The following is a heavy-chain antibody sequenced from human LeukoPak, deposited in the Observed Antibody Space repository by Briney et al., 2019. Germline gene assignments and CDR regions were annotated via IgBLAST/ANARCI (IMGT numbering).Heavy chain of an antibody. CDR1: GFTFSDYA. CDR3: AKSDHGFWTGYKK. Sequence: PGGSLRLSCAASGFTFSDYAMSWVRQAPGKGLEWVSAITASGDGTYYADSVKGRFTISRDNSKNTLYLQMNSPRADDTAVYYCAKSDHGFWTGYKKWGQGALVSVCS. V-gene: IGHV3-23*01. CDR2: ITASGDGT. J-gene: IGHJ4*02. D-gene: IGHD3/OR15-3a*01.